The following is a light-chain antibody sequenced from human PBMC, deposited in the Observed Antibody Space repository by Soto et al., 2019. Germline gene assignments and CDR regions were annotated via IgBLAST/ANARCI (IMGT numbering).Light chain of an antibody. CDR2: GAS. Sequence: EIVLTQSPGTLSLSRGERATLSCRASQSVSSSYLAWYQQKPGQAPRLLIYGASSRATGIPDRFSGSGSGTDFTLTISRLEPEDFAVYYRQQYGSSPGGTFGQGTKVEIK. J-gene: IGKJ1*01. V-gene: IGKV3-20*01. CDR3: QQYGSSPGGT. CDR1: QSVSSSY.